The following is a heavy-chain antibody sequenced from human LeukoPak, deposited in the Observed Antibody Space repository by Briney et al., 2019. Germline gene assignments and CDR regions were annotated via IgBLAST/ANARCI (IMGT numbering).Heavy chain of an antibody. CDR2: ISSSGSSI. Sequence: GGSLRLSCVASGLTFRTYAMSWVRQAPGKGLEWVSYISSSGSSIYYADSVKGRFTISRDNAKDSLYLQMNSLRAEDTAVYYCARDPGSGYEEHFDYWGQGTLVTVSS. CDR1: GLTFRTYA. V-gene: IGHV3-11*01. D-gene: IGHD5-12*01. CDR3: ARDPGSGYEEHFDY. J-gene: IGHJ4*02.